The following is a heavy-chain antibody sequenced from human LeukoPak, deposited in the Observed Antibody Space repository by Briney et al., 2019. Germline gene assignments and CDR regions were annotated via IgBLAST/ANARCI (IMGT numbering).Heavy chain of an antibody. CDR1: GFTFSNYW. J-gene: IGHJ4*02. D-gene: IGHD3-10*01. CDR3: ARDVIYGSEIYSYGDS. Sequence: GGSLRLSCAASGFTFSNYWMSWVRQAPGKGLEWVSVIYRGGGTAYADSVKDRFTISRDNSKNTVYLHMNSLRAEDTAVYYCARDVIYGSEIYSYGDSLGQGTLVTVSS. CDR2: IYRGGGT. V-gene: IGHV3-66*01.